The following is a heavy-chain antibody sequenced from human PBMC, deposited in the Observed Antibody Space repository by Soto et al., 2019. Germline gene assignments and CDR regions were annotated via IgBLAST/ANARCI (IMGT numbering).Heavy chain of an antibody. CDR1: GFTFRSYV. CDR3: ARWGTTVGLDV. V-gene: IGHV3-33*05. CDR2: TSYDGSNN. J-gene: IGHJ4*02. Sequence: QVQLVESGGGVVKPGTSLRLSCVGSGFTFRSYVIHWVRQAPGKGLEWVALTSYDGSNNFYGDSVKGRFTISRHNSRNTVELQMDSLRFEDTALYYCARWGTTVGLDVWGQGTLVSVSS. D-gene: IGHD4-17*01.